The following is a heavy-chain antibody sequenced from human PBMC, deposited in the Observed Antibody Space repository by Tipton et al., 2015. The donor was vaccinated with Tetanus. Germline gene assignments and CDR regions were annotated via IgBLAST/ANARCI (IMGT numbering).Heavy chain of an antibody. D-gene: IGHD6-19*01. CDR1: GFTFSSYS. CDR2: ISSSSSYI. CDR3: ARDGIAVAATQNDY. Sequence: SLRLSCAASGFTFSSYSMNWVRQAPGKGLEWVSSISSSSSYIYYADSVKGRFTISRDNAKNSLYLQMNSLRAEDTAVYYCARDGIAVAATQNDYWGQGTLVTVSS. V-gene: IGHV3-21*01. J-gene: IGHJ4*02.